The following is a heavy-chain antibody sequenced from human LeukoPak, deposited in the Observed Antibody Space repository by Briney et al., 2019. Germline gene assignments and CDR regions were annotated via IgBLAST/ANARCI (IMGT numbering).Heavy chain of an antibody. V-gene: IGHV4-30-2*01. Sequence: PSETLSLTCTVSGGSISSGGYYWSWIRQPPGKGLEWIGYIYHSGSTYYNPSLKSRVTISVDRSKNQFSLKLSSVTAADTAVYYCAKGAIPIFDYWGQGTLVTVSS. D-gene: IGHD4/OR15-4a*01. J-gene: IGHJ4*02. CDR3: AKGAIPIFDY. CDR1: GGSISSGGYY. CDR2: IYHSGST.